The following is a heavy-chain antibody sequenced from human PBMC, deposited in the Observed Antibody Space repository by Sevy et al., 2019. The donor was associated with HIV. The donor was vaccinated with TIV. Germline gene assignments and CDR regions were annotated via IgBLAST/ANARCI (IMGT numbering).Heavy chain of an antibody. V-gene: IGHV3-30*02. D-gene: IGHD2-8*02. CDR1: GFTFSNHA. CDR3: AKDRKVLLVVYAIPFDVFDI. CDR2: IRYDGSNE. Sequence: GKSLRLPCAASGFTFSNHAMHWVRQAPGKGLEWVAFIRYDGSNEYYVDSVKGRFTISRDNSKNTLYLQMNSLRPEDTAVYYCAKDRKVLLVVYAIPFDVFDIWGQGTMVTVSS. J-gene: IGHJ3*02.